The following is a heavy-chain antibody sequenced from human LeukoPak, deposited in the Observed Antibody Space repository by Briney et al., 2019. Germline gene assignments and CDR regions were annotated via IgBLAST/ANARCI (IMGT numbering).Heavy chain of an antibody. Sequence: PSETLSLTCAVYGGSFSGYFWSWIRQPPGKGLEWTGYIYYSGSTYYNPSLKSRVTISVDTSKNQFSLKLSSVTAADTAVYYCASSSIAARNFDYWGQGTLVTVSS. CDR2: IYYSGST. CDR3: ASSSIAARNFDY. D-gene: IGHD6-6*01. J-gene: IGHJ4*02. V-gene: IGHV4-30-4*08. CDR1: GGSFSGYF.